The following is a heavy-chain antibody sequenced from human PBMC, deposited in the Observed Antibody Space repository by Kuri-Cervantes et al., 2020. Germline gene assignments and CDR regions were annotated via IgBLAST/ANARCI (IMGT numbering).Heavy chain of an antibody. CDR2: INHSGST. D-gene: IGHD5-24*01. Sequence: GSLRLSCAVYGGSFSGYYWSWIRQPPGKGLEWIGEINHSGSTNYNPSLKSRVTISVDTSKNQFSLRLSSVTAADTAVYYCARDKDGYNYIDYWGQGTLVTVSS. J-gene: IGHJ4*02. CDR1: GGSFSGYY. V-gene: IGHV4-34*01. CDR3: ARDKDGYNYIDY.